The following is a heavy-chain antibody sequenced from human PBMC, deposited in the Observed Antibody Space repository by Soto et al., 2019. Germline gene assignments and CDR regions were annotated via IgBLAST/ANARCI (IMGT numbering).Heavy chain of an antibody. Sequence: QVLLVQSGPEVKKPGSSVTVSCKASGGTFTNYAINWVRQAPGKGLEWMGGIIPTPGRGNYAQQFQGRVTITTDEATTTAYMELNSLRSEDTAIYYCASFAGTLVPGGRSYPYEIDVWGDCTTVLVSS. CDR3: ASFAGTLVPGGRSYPYEIDV. CDR2: IIPTPGRG. D-gene: IGHD3-10*01. CDR1: GGTFTNYA. V-gene: IGHV1-69*05. J-gene: IGHJ6*02.